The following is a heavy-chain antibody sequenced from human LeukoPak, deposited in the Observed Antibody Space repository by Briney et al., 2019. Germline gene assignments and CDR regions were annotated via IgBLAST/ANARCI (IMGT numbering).Heavy chain of an antibody. Sequence: ASVKVSCKASGYTFTSYGITWVRQAPGQGPEWMGWISAYNGHTNYAQKLQGRVTMTTDTSTSTGYMELRSLRSDDTAVYYCATFYDSSGYYWFDPWGQGTLVTVSS. CDR3: ATFYDSSGYYWFDP. V-gene: IGHV1-18*01. J-gene: IGHJ5*02. D-gene: IGHD3-22*01. CDR1: GYTFTSYG. CDR2: ISAYNGHT.